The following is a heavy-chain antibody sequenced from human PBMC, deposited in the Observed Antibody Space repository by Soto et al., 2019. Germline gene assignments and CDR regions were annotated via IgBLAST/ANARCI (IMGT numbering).Heavy chain of an antibody. CDR2: ISPDGGRT. Sequence: ASVKVSCKASGYTFTTYYMHWVRQAPGQGLEWMGIISPDGGRTSYAQKFQGRVTMTRDTSTSTVYMELSSLRSEDTAVYYCARDTQHTYYDILTGYTLGAFDIWGQGTMVTVSS. J-gene: IGHJ3*02. CDR3: ARDTQHTYYDILTGYTLGAFDI. D-gene: IGHD3-9*01. V-gene: IGHV1-46*01. CDR1: GYTFTTYY.